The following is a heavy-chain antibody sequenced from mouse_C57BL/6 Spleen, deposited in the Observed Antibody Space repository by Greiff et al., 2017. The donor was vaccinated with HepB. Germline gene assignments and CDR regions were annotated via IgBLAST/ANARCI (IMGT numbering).Heavy chain of an antibody. CDR2: ISYSGST. CDR3: ARTARIKY. V-gene: IGHV3-2*02. Sequence: EVKLQESGPGLVKPSQSLSLTCTVTGYSITSGYGWNWIRQFPGNQLEWMGYISYSGSTNYNPSLKSRLSITRDPSKNQFFLQLNSVTTEDTATYYCARTARIKYWGQGTTLTVSS. J-gene: IGHJ2*01. D-gene: IGHD1-2*01. CDR1: GYSITSGYG.